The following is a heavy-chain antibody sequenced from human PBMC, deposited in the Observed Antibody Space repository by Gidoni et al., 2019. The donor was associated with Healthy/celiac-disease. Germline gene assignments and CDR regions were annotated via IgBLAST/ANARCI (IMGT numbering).Heavy chain of an antibody. CDR3: AREESRVAVAGTWYFDL. J-gene: IGHJ2*01. D-gene: IGHD6-19*01. CDR1: GGSFSGYY. CDR2: INHSGST. V-gene: IGHV4-34*01. Sequence: QVQLQQWGAGLLKPSETLSLTCAVYGGSFSGYYWSWSRQPPGKGLEWIGEINHSGSTNYNPSLKSRVTISVDTSKNQFSLKLSSVTAADTAVYYCAREESRVAVAGTWYFDLWGRGTLVTVSS.